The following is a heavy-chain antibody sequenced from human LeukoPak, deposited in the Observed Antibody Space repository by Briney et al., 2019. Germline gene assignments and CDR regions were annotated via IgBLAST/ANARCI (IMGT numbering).Heavy chain of an antibody. CDR3: AKGTGSYYKGVGY. CDR1: GFTFNIYA. V-gene: IGHV3-23*01. Sequence: PGGSLRLSCAASGFTFNIYAMRWVRQAPGKGLEWVSAISGSGGSTYYADSVKGRFTISRDNSKNTLYLQMNSLRAEDTAVYYCAKGTGSYYKGVGYWGQGTLVTVSS. J-gene: IGHJ4*02. CDR2: ISGSGGST. D-gene: IGHD3-10*01.